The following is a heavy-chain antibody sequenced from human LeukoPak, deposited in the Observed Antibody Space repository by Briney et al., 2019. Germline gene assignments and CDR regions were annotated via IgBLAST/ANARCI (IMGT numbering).Heavy chain of an antibody. CDR1: GGSFSGYY. J-gene: IGHJ5*02. D-gene: IGHD3-3*02. CDR2: INHSGST. Sequence: PSETLSLTCAVYGGSFSGYYRSWIRQPPGKGLEWIGEINHSGSTNYNPSLKSRVTISVDTSKNQFSLKLSSVTAADTAVYYCARSFLEWTYNWFDPWGQGTLVTVSS. CDR3: ARSFLEWTYNWFDP. V-gene: IGHV4-34*01.